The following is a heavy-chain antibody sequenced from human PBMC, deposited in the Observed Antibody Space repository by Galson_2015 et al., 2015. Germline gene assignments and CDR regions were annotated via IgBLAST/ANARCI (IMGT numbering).Heavy chain of an antibody. Sequence: SLRLSCAASGFTFSNYAMSWVRQAPGKGLEWVSTISGGAGTTYYADSVKGRFTISRDNSKNTLYLQMNSLRAGDTAVYYCAKNSGYTINHYYFDYWGQGTLVTVSS. J-gene: IGHJ4*02. D-gene: IGHD5-12*01. CDR1: GFTFSNYA. CDR3: AKNSGYTINHYYFDY. V-gene: IGHV3-23*01. CDR2: ISGGAGTT.